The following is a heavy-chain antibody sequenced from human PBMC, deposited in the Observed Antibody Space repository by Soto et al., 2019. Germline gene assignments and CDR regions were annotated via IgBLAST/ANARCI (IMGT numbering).Heavy chain of an antibody. V-gene: IGHV4-34*01. CDR1: GGSFSGYY. CDR3: ASRLLGFGESSDPFDY. J-gene: IGHJ4*02. CDR2: INHSGRT. Sequence: QVQLQQWGAGLLKPSETLSLTCAVYGGSFSGYYWSWIRQPPGKGLEWIGEINHSGRTNYNPSLKRRVTISVDTAKNQFSLKLSSVTAAGTAVYYCASRLLGFGESSDPFDYWGQGTLVTVSS. D-gene: IGHD3-10*01.